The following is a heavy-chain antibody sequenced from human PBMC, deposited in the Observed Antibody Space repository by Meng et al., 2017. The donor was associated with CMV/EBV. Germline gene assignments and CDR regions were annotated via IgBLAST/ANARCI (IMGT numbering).Heavy chain of an antibody. Sequence: LTCLVACAANRCVSSSWSCIHRLLVNGVACIGYIYSSVSTYYIPSLKSRVIISVDTSKNQFSLTLSSVTAAVTAVYYCARRQWPNYWGQGTLVTVSS. CDR2: IYSSVST. CDR3: ARRQWPNY. CDR1: CAANRCVSSS. J-gene: IGHJ4*02. D-gene: IGHD6-19*01. V-gene: IGHV4-30-4*08.